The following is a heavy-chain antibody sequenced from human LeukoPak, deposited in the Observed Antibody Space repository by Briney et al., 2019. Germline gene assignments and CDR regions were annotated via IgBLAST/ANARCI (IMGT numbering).Heavy chain of an antibody. D-gene: IGHD3-10*01. CDR2: ISAYNDNT. CDR1: GYTFTNYG. Sequence: GASVKVSCKASGYTFTNYGITWVRQAPGQGLEWMGWISAYNDNTNYAQKFQGRVTMTTDTSTTTAYMELRSLRSDDTAVYYCARDAGVGRSPSGHWGQGTLVTVSS. CDR3: ARDAGVGRSPSGH. V-gene: IGHV1-18*01. J-gene: IGHJ4*02.